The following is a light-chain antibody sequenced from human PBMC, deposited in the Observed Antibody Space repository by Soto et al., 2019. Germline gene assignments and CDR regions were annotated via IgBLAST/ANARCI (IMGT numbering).Light chain of an antibody. CDR2: AAS. J-gene: IGKJ4*01. Sequence: EIVMTQSPATLSVSPGERATLSCRASQSVSSNLAWYQQKPGQAPRLLIYAASTRATGIPARFSGSGSGTDFTLTISSLEPEDFAVYYCQQHADWPLTLGGGTKVDIK. CDR3: QQHADWPLT. CDR1: QSVSSN. V-gene: IGKV3D-15*01.